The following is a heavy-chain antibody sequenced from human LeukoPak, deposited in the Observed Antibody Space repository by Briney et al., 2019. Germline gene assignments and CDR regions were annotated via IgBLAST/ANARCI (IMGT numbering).Heavy chain of an antibody. CDR3: ARVGDHFHWYLDL. V-gene: IGHV3-53*01. J-gene: IGHJ2*01. Sequence: GGSLRLSCAASGFSVSLNYMNWVRQAPGKGLEWVSILYSGSDTYYAGSVKGRFTISRDSSKNMLFLYMNSLRAEDTAVYYCARVGDHFHWYLDLWGRGTLVTVSS. CDR2: LYSGSDT. CDR1: GFSVSLNY. D-gene: IGHD3-3*02.